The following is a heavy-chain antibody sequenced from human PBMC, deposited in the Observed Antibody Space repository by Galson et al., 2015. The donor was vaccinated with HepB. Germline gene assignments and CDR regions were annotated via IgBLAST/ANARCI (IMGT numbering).Heavy chain of an antibody. CDR2: IIPIFGTA. Sequence: SVKVSCKASGGTFSSYAISWVRQAPGQGLEWMGGIIPIFGTANYAQKFQGRVTITADKSTSTAYMELSSLRSEDTAVYYCARVLDYGDPKYFQHWGQGTLVSVSS. V-gene: IGHV1-69*06. CDR1: GGTFSSYA. D-gene: IGHD4-17*01. J-gene: IGHJ1*01. CDR3: ARVLDYGDPKYFQH.